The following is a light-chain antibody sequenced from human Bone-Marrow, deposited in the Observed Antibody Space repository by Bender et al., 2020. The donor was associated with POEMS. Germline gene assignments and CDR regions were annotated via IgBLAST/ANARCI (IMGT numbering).Light chain of an antibody. V-gene: IGLV6-57*02. CDR3: HSYDGTNLWV. CDR1: GGSVDTNY. Sequence: NFMETQPHSVSESPGKTVTISCTVSGGSVDTNYVQLYQQRPGSAPTVVIYEDNQRPSGVPVRFSGSTDSSSNSAFLTISALKTEDEADYYCHSYDGTNLWVFGGGTKLTVL. J-gene: IGLJ3*02. CDR2: EDN.